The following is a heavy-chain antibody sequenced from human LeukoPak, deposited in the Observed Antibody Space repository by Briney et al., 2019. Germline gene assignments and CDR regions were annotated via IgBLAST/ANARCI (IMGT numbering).Heavy chain of an antibody. J-gene: IGHJ3*02. Sequence: PSETLSLTCAVYGGSFSGYYWSWIRQPPGKGLEWIGEINHSGSTNYNPSLKSRVTISVDTSKNQFSLKLSSVTAADTAVYYCARAPHRGSYYYDSSGRSNAFDIWGQGTMVTVSS. CDR1: GGSFSGYY. CDR3: ARAPHRGSYYYDSSGRSNAFDI. V-gene: IGHV4-34*01. CDR2: INHSGST. D-gene: IGHD3-22*01.